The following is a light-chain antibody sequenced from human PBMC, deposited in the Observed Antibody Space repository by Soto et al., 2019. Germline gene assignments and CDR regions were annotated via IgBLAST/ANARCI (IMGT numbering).Light chain of an antibody. J-gene: IGKJ1*01. V-gene: IGKV1-5*01. CDR3: QQYDSYSWT. CDR1: QSIRSW. Sequence: DTQMTQSPSTLSASVGDRVTITCRASQSIRSWLAWYQQKPGKAPKLLIYDASSLQSGVPSRFSGRGSGTEFTLTISSLQPDDFATYYCQQYDSYSWTFGQGTKVDIK. CDR2: DAS.